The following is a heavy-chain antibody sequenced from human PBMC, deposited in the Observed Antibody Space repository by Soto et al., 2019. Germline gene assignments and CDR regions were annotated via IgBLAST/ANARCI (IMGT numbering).Heavy chain of an antibody. Sequence: ASVKVSCKASGNTVPNYAIHWVRQAPGQRLEWMGWISGYNGDTNYAQKVQGRVTMTIDTSTSTAYMELRSLTSDDTAIYYCARARPTYSSEPDAFDIRGQGTTVTVSS. CDR3: ARARPTYSSEPDAFDI. CDR2: ISGYNGDT. CDR1: GNTVPNYA. D-gene: IGHD6-19*01. J-gene: IGHJ3*02. V-gene: IGHV1-18*01.